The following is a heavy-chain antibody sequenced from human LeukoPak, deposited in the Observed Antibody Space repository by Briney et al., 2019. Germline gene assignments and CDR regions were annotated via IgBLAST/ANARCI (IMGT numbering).Heavy chain of an antibody. CDR1: GFTFSNAW. J-gene: IGHJ6*02. Sequence: GGSLRLSCAASGFTFSNAWMSWVRQAPGKGLEWVGRIKSKTDGGTTDYAAPVKGRFTISRDDSKNTLYLQGNNLRAEDTAVYCCARGRWDTGGLHGLDVWGQGTTVTVSS. D-gene: IGHD2-8*02. V-gene: IGHV3-15*01. CDR2: IKSKTDGGTT. CDR3: ARGRWDTGGLHGLDV.